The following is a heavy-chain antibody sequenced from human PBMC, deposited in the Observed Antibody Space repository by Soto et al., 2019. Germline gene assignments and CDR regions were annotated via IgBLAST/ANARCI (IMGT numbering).Heavy chain of an antibody. D-gene: IGHD5-18*01. V-gene: IGHV3-23*01. J-gene: IGHJ4*02. CDR1: GFTFSYYA. CDR2: ISGSGDST. Sequence: ELQLLESGGGLVQPGGSLRLSCAASGFTFSYYAMSWVRQAPGRGLEWVAGISGSGDSTNYADSVKGRFTISRDNAKNMLHLQKNSLRADDTAVYFGAKGGRMQLWSKAYFDYWGRGTLVAVSS. CDR3: AKGGRMQLWSKAYFDY.